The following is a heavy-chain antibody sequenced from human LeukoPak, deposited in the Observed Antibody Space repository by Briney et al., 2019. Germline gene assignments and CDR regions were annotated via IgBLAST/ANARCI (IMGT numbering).Heavy chain of an antibody. Sequence: TGGSLRLSCAASGFTFSSYWMHWVRQAPGKGLVWVSRINNDGGGTIYADSVRGRFTISRDNAKNTLYLQMNSLGAEDTAVYYCARGGYNHAFDIWGQGTVVTVSS. CDR1: GFTFSSYW. D-gene: IGHD5-24*01. CDR2: INNDGGGT. J-gene: IGHJ3*02. V-gene: IGHV3-74*01. CDR3: ARGGYNHAFDI.